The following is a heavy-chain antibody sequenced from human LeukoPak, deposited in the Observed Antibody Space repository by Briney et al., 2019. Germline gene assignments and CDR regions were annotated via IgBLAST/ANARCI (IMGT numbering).Heavy chain of an antibody. CDR3: ARDRRYCSSTSCYGFGSYYYYGMDV. CDR2: IYHRGST. V-gene: IGHV4-30-2*01. CDR1: GGSLSSGGYS. Sequence: SQTLSLTCAVSGGSLSSGGYSWSWLRQPPGTGLEWIGYIYHRGSTYYNPSLKSRVTISVDRSKNQFSLKLSSVTAADTAVYYCARDRRYCSSTSCYGFGSYYYYGMDVWGQGTTVTVSS. D-gene: IGHD2-2*01. J-gene: IGHJ6*02.